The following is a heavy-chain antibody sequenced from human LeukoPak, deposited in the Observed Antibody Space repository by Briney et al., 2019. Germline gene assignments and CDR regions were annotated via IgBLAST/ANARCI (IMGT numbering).Heavy chain of an antibody. V-gene: IGHV3-30*18. Sequence: GGSLRLSCAASGFTFSRYDMHWVRQAPGKGLEWVAVISYDGSNKYYADSVKGRFTISRDNSKNTLYLQMNSLRAEDTAVYYCAKSGVAYYDFWSGYSPYYFDYWGQGTLVTVSS. CDR3: AKSGVAYYDFWSGYSPYYFDY. D-gene: IGHD3-3*01. J-gene: IGHJ4*02. CDR1: GFTFSRYD. CDR2: ISYDGSNK.